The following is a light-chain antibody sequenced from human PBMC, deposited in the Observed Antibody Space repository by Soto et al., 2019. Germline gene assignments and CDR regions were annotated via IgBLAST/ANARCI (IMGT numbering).Light chain of an antibody. Sequence: QSALTQPASVSGSPGQSITISCTGTSSDVGRYNYVSWYQYHPGEAPKLMIFEVTKRPSGVSNRFSGSKSGNTASLTISGLQAEDEADYFCNSYTTTSTYVFGSGTKVTVL. J-gene: IGLJ1*01. CDR2: EVT. CDR1: SSDVGRYNY. V-gene: IGLV2-14*01. CDR3: NSYTTTSTYV.